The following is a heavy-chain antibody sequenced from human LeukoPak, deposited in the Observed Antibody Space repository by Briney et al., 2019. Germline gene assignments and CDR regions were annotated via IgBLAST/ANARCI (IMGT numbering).Heavy chain of an antibody. V-gene: IGHV1-69*13. CDR3: ARDSLSHRIQLWFHWFDP. D-gene: IGHD5-18*01. CDR2: IIPIFGTA. CDR1: GGTFSSYA. Sequence: GASVKVSCKASGGTFSSYAISWVRQAPGQGLEWMGGIIPIFGTANYAQKFQGRVTITADESTSTAYMELSSLRSEDTAVYYCARDSLSHRIQLWFHWFDPWGQGTLVTVSS. J-gene: IGHJ5*02.